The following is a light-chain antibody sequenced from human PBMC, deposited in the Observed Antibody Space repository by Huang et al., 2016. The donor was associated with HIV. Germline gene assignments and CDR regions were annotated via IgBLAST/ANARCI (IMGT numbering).Light chain of an antibody. V-gene: IGKV3-20*01. J-gene: IGKJ4*01. Sequence: EIVLTQSPGPLSLSPGERATVSCRASQNITSDYLAWYQQIPGQAPRLLIYGASTRATGIPDRFSGSGSVTDFSLTIRRLEPEDFAFYYCHQYGSSPLTFGGGTKVEI. CDR3: HQYGSSPLT. CDR1: QNITSDY. CDR2: GAS.